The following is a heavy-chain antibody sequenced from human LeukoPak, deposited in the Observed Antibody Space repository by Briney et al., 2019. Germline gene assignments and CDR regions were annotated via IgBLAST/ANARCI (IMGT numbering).Heavy chain of an antibody. J-gene: IGHJ4*02. V-gene: IGHV4-34*01. D-gene: IGHD3-22*01. CDR3: ARGPGYYDSSGYYSAVSVY. CDR1: GGSFSGYY. Sequence: PSETLSLTCAVYGGSFSGYYWSWIRQPPGKGLEWIGEINHSGSTNYNPSLKSRVTISVDTSKNQFSLKLRSVTVADTAVYYCARGPGYYDSSGYYSAVSVYWGQGTLVTVSS. CDR2: INHSGST.